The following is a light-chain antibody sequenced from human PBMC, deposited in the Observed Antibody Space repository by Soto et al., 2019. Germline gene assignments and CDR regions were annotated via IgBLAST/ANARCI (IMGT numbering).Light chain of an antibody. CDR3: GAWDDSLYGAV. Sequence: QSVLTQPPSASGTPGQRVTISCSGSSSNIGANPINWYQQLPATAPKLLIYNNDQRPSGVPDRFSAAKSGTSASLAISGLQSEDEADYYCGAWDDSLYGAVLGGGTKLTVL. J-gene: IGLJ2*01. CDR1: SSNIGANP. CDR2: NND. V-gene: IGLV1-44*01.